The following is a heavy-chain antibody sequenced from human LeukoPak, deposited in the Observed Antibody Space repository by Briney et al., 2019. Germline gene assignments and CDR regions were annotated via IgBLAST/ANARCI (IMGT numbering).Heavy chain of an antibody. V-gene: IGHV3-23*01. CDR3: AKDSRGSGSYYNPFGY. D-gene: IGHD3-10*01. CDR1: RFTHRRHA. J-gene: IGHJ4*02. Sequence: GGSLRLSRAASRFTHRRHAMSSVRQAPGKGLERVSAISGSGGGTYYADSVKGRFTISRDNSKNTLYLQMNSLRAEDTAVYYCAKDSRGSGSYYNPFGYWGQGPLVTVSS. CDR2: ISGSGGGT.